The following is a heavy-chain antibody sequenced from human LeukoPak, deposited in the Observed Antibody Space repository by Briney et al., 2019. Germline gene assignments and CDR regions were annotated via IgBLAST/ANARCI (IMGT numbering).Heavy chain of an antibody. D-gene: IGHD6-19*01. J-gene: IGHJ4*02. CDR1: GFAFSTYW. V-gene: IGHV3-7*03. CDR2: TKPDGSET. CDR3: AKDQTGYSSGWVDY. Sequence: GGSLRLSCAASGFAFSTYWMTWVRQAPGKGLEWVANTKPDGSETYYVDSVKGRFTISRDNAKNSLYLQMNSLRAEDTALYYCAKDQTGYSSGWVDYWGQGTLVTVSS.